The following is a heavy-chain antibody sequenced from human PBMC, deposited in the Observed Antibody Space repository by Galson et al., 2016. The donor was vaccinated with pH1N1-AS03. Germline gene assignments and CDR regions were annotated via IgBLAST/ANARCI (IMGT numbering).Heavy chain of an antibody. Sequence: SLRLPCATSGFTFSTYSMDWVRQAPGRGLEWVSVVGSGGLPIYYADSVKGRFTISRDNARNSVYLQMNSQIDEETAVYYCARGWLENTFDIWGQGTMVT. V-gene: IGHV3-48*02. CDR3: ARGWLENTFDI. CDR1: GFTFSTYS. CDR2: VGSGGLPI. D-gene: IGHD5-24*01. J-gene: IGHJ3*02.